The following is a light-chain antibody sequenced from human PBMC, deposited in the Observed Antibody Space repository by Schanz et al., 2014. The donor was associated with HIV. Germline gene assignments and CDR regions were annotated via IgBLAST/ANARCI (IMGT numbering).Light chain of an antibody. CDR3: QQLDTYPLT. J-gene: IGKJ1*01. CDR2: DAS. CDR1: QDISNY. V-gene: IGKV1-33*01. Sequence: DIQMTQSPSSLSASVGDRVTITCQASQDISNYLNWYQQKPGKAPKLLIYDASNLETGVPSRFSGSGFWTSFTLTISSLQPEDFATYYCQQLDTYPLTFGLGTKVAIK.